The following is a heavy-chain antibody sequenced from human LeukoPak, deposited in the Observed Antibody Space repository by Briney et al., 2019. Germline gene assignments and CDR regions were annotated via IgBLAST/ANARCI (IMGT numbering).Heavy chain of an antibody. D-gene: IGHD2-8*01. CDR1: GGSISGHY. V-gene: IGHV4-59*11. J-gene: IGHJ6*03. Sequence: PSETLSLTCAVSGGSISGHYWSWIRQPPGKGLEWIANWRYDGSPNYTPSLESRATISLDTSKNQFSLKLTSVTAADTAVYYCARAYHCTTTRWARLCSYYMDVWGKGTTVTVSS. CDR3: ARAYHCTTTRWARLCSYYMDV. CDR2: WRYDGSP.